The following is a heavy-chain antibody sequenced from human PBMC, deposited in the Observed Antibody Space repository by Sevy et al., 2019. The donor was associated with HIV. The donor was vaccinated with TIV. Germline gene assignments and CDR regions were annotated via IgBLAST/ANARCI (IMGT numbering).Heavy chain of an antibody. Sequence: SETLSLTCTVSGDSISSNNFYWGWVRQPPEKGLDWIGSIYYTGSTYYNPSLKSRVTISVDTSKNQFSLKLTSVTAADTAVYYWAREAVALDYWGQGTLVTVSS. CDR2: IYYTGST. V-gene: IGHV4-39*02. CDR3: AREAVALDY. CDR1: GDSISSNNFY. D-gene: IGHD6-19*01. J-gene: IGHJ4*01.